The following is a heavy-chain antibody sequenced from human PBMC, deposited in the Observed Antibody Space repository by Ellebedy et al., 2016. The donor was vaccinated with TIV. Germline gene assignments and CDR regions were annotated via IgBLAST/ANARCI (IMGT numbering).Heavy chain of an antibody. CDR1: GFTFSRYW. V-gene: IGHV3-7*01. CDR3: ATARKVGATGRNMDV. D-gene: IGHD1-26*01. J-gene: IGHJ6*02. Sequence: GESLKISCSASGFTFSRYWMNWVRQAPGKGLDWVANINQDGSEKYYVDSVKGRFTISRDNAKNSLYLQLNSLRAEDTAVYYCATARKVGATGRNMDVWGQGTTVTVSS. CDR2: INQDGSEK.